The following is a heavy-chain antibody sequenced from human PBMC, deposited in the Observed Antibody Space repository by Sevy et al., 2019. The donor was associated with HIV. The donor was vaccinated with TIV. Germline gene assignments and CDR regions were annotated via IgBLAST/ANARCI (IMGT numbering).Heavy chain of an antibody. J-gene: IGHJ5*02. CDR1: GYRFTGYY. D-gene: IGHD6-13*01. CDR3: ARDAAIAAHGELDP. CDR2: INPHSGGT. V-gene: IGHV1-2*02. Sequence: ASVKVSCKASGYRFTGYYMHWVRQAPGQGLEWMGWINPHSGGTNSAQKFQGRVTMTRDTSISTAYMELSRLRFDDTAVYYCARDAAIAAHGELDPWGLGTLVTVSS.